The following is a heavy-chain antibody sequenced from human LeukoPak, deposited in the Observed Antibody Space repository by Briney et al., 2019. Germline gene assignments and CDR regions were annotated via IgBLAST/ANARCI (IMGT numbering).Heavy chain of an antibody. J-gene: IGHJ4*02. CDR1: GDSVSSNTAA. Sequence: SQTLSLTCALSGDSVSSNTAAWNWIRQSPSRGLEWLGSTYYRSKWYNDYAISVRSRITINPYTSKNQLSLQLNSVTPEDTAVYYCARIAVADSLVWGQGTLVIVPS. V-gene: IGHV6-1*01. D-gene: IGHD6-19*01. CDR2: TYYRSKWYN. CDR3: ARIAVADSLV.